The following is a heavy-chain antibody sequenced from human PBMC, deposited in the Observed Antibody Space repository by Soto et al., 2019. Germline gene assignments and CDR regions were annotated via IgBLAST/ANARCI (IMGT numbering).Heavy chain of an antibody. CDR2: ISYDGNNQ. V-gene: IGHV3-30*09. J-gene: IGHJ4*02. CDR1: GFTFNNYA. Sequence: QVQLVESGGGVVQPGRSLRLSCVASGFTFNNYAMHWVRQDPGKGLEWVAVISYDGNNQYYADSVKGRFAISRDNSKNTLYLQMNSLRDEDTAVYYCARDRVYYYDSSGYYNFEYWGQGSLVTVSS. D-gene: IGHD3-22*01. CDR3: ARDRVYYYDSSGYYNFEY.